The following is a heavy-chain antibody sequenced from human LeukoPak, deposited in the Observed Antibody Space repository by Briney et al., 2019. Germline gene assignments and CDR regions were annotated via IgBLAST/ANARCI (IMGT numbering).Heavy chain of an antibody. D-gene: IGHD6-13*01. Sequence: SETLSLTCTVSGGSISSYYWSWIRQPPGKGLEWIGYIYYSGSTNYNPSLKSRVTISVDTSKNRFSLKLSSVTAADTAVYYCARRGSSPYFDYWGQGTLVTVSS. CDR2: IYYSGST. CDR1: GGSISSYY. CDR3: ARRGSSPYFDY. J-gene: IGHJ4*02. V-gene: IGHV4-59*08.